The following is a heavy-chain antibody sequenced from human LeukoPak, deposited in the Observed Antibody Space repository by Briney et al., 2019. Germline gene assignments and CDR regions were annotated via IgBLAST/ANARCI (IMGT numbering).Heavy chain of an antibody. CDR2: ISWNSGSI. J-gene: IGHJ4*02. CDR3: AKDLEYSSSSGFDY. V-gene: IGHV3-9*03. D-gene: IGHD6-6*01. Sequence: GRSLRLSCAASGFTFDDYAMHWVRHAPGKGLEWVSGISWNSGSIVYADSVKGRFTISRDNAKNSLYLQMNSLRAEDMALYYCAKDLEYSSSSGFDYWGQGTLVTVSS. CDR1: GFTFDDYA.